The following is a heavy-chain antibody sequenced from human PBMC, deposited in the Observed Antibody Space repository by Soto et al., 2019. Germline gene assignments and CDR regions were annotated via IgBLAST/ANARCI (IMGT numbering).Heavy chain of an antibody. D-gene: IGHD4-17*01. CDR2: IGRRGNDI. CDR3: ARAAPYGYDL. V-gene: IGHV3-48*03. CDR1: GFTFSSFG. Sequence: GGSLRLSCVASGFTFSSFGMNWVRQAPGRGLEWVAYIGRRGNDIYYANSVKGRFTISRDNAKNSLFLQMNSLRDEDTAIYYCARAAPYGYDLWGQGTLVTVSS. J-gene: IGHJ4*02.